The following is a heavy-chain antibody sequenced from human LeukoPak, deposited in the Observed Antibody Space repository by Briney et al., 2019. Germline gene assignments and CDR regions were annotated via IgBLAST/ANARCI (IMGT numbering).Heavy chain of an antibody. J-gene: IGHJ4*02. CDR2: FNPNSSGT. Sequence: ASVKVSCKASGYTFTAYYMYWVRQAPGQGLEWMGWFNPNSSGTNYAQKFQDRVTMTRDTSISTAYMELSGLRSDDTAVYYCARLMSYSSPQFDYWGQGTLVTVSS. CDR1: GYTFTAYY. V-gene: IGHV1-2*02. CDR3: ARLMSYSSPQFDY. D-gene: IGHD1-26*01.